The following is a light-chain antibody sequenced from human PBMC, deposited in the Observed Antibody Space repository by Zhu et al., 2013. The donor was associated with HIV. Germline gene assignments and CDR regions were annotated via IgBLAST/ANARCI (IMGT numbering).Light chain of an antibody. CDR1: QNINNY. V-gene: IGKV1-39*01. CDR2: TTS. Sequence: DIQMTQFPSSLSASVGDRVTLTCRASQNINNYLNWYQHRPGEPPKLLIYTTSSLQSGVPSRFRGSTSGTDFTLTINSLQPEDFATYYCQQSYSDFTFGGGTKIEIK. J-gene: IGKJ4*01. CDR3: QQSYSDFT.